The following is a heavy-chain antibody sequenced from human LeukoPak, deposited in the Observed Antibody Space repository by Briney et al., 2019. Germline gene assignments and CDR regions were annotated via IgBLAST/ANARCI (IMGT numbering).Heavy chain of an antibody. Sequence: PGGSLRLSCAASGFTFSSYAMHWVRQAPGKGLEWVAVISYDGSNKYYADSVKGRFTISRDNSKNTLYLQMNSLRAEDTAVYYCARVPASSGWLVDHWGQGTLVTVSS. CDR1: GFTFSSYA. D-gene: IGHD6-19*01. CDR3: ARVPASSGWLVDH. V-gene: IGHV3-30*04. J-gene: IGHJ4*02. CDR2: ISYDGSNK.